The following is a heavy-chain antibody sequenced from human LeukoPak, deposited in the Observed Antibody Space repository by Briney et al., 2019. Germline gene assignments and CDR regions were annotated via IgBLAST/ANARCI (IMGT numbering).Heavy chain of an antibody. V-gene: IGHV4-59*01. D-gene: IGHD1-26*01. CDR1: GGSISSYY. Sequence: SETLSLTCTVSGGSISSYYWTWVRQPPGKGLEWIGYIYHRGSANYNPSLKSRVTRSVDTSKNQFSLTLSSVTAADAAVFFCARDIGSRVWGKGTTVIVSS. CDR3: ARDIGSRV. CDR2: IYHRGSA. J-gene: IGHJ6*04.